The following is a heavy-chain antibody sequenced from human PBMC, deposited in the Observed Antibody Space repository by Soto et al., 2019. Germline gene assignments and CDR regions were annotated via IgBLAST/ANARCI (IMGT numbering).Heavy chain of an antibody. J-gene: IGHJ4*02. D-gene: IGHD4-17*01. V-gene: IGHV4-4*02. CDR2: IYHSGST. CDR3: AKIKDYSVYPLRDY. CDR1: GGSINNSDW. Sequence: QVQLQESGPGLVKPSGTLSLTCAVSGGSINNSDWWSWVRQPPGKGLEWIGEIYHSGSTTDNPSLKTRATMPVDKSKNQFSLKLSSVTAADTAVYYCAKIKDYSVYPLRDYWGQVTLVTVSS.